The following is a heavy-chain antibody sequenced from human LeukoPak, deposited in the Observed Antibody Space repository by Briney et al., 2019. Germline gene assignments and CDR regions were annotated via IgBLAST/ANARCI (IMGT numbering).Heavy chain of an antibody. CDR2: IIPILGIA. V-gene: IGHV1-69*04. Sequence: SVKVSCKASGGTFSSYAISWVRQAPGQGLEWMGRIIPILGIANYAQKFQGGVTITADKSTSTAYMELSSLRSEDTAVYYCARDQGYSSSPGTRGAFDIWGQGTMVTVSS. CDR1: GGTFSSYA. D-gene: IGHD6-6*01. CDR3: ARDQGYSSSPGTRGAFDI. J-gene: IGHJ3*02.